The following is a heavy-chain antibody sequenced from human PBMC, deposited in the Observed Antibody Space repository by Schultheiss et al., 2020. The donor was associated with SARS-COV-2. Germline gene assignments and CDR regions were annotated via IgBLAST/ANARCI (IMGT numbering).Heavy chain of an antibody. J-gene: IGHJ4*02. Sequence: ASVKVSCKASGYTFTSYYMHWVRQAPGQGLEWMGIINPSGGSTSYAQKFQGRVTMTRDTSTSTVYMELSSLRSDDTAVYYCARGGESITIFGVVRVQSLDYWGQGTLVTVSS. D-gene: IGHD3-3*01. CDR2: INPSGGST. CDR3: ARGGESITIFGVVRVQSLDY. CDR1: GYTFTSYY. V-gene: IGHV1-46*01.